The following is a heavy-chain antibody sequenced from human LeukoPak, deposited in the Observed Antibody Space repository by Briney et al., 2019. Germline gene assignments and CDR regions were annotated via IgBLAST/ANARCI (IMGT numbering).Heavy chain of an antibody. CDR2: INPSGGTT. Sequence: ASVKVSCKASGYIFTNYYIHWVRQAPGQGPEWMGLINPSGGTTRYAQNFQGRVTMTTDTSTSTAYMDLRSLRSDDTAVYYCARVRNSGFRYVDSWGQGTLVTVSS. CDR1: GYIFTNYY. V-gene: IGHV1-46*01. CDR3: ARVRNSGFRYVDS. D-gene: IGHD5-12*01. J-gene: IGHJ4*02.